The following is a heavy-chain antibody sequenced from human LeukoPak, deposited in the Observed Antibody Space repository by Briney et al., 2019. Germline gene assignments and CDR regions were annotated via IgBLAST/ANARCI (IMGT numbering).Heavy chain of an antibody. CDR3: ASLMTDNWNDPYYFDY. D-gene: IGHD1-20*01. CDR1: GGSISSYY. Sequence: SETLSLTCTVSGGSISSYYWSWIRQPPGKGLEWIGYIYYSGSTNYNPSLKSRVTISVDTSKNQFSLKLSSVTAADTAVYYCASLMTDNWNDPYYFDYWGQGTLVTVSS. CDR2: IYYSGST. V-gene: IGHV4-59*01. J-gene: IGHJ4*02.